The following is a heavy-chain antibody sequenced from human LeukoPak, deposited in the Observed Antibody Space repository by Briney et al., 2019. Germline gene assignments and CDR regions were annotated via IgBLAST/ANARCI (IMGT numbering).Heavy chain of an antibody. CDR1: GFTFSSYT. V-gene: IGHV3-48*02. Sequence: GGSLRLSCAASGFTFSSYTIGWVRQAPGKGLEWLSYISTSGSAIYSADSVKGRFTFSRGNAKNSLYLQMNSLRDDDTAVYYCARRVPFAYGMDVWGQGTTVTVSS. CDR3: ARRVPFAYGMDV. J-gene: IGHJ6*02. CDR2: ISTSGSAI. D-gene: IGHD1-1*01.